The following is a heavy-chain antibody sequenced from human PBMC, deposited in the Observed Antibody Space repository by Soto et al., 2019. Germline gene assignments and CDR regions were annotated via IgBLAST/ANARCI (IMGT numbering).Heavy chain of an antibody. CDR2: INPSGGST. V-gene: IGHV1-46*01. Sequence: ASVKVSCKASGYTFTSYYMHWVRQAPGQGLEWMGIINPSGGSTSYAQKFQGRVTMTRDTSTSTVYMELSSLRSEDTAVYYCARGGREADSRGYPGHDFDIWGQGTMVTVSS. J-gene: IGHJ3*02. CDR3: ARGGREADSRGYPGHDFDI. D-gene: IGHD3-22*01. CDR1: GYTFTSYY.